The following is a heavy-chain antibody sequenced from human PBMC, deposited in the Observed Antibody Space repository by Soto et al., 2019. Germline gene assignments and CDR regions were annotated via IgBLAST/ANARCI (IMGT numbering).Heavy chain of an antibody. J-gene: IGHJ4*02. CDR3: AKDEVGWLTWTYDY. CDR1: GFTFSSYG. D-gene: IGHD6-19*01. Sequence: QVQLVESGGGVVQPGRSLRLSCAASGFTFSSYGMHWVRQAPGKGLEWVAVISYDGSNKYYADSVKGRFTISRDNSENTLYLQMNSLRAEDTAVYYCAKDEVGWLTWTYDYWGQGTLVTVSS. V-gene: IGHV3-30*18. CDR2: ISYDGSNK.